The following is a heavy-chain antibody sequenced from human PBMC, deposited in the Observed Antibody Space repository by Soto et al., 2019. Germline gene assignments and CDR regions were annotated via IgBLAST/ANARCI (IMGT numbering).Heavy chain of an antibody. Sequence: SDTLSLTCTVCGDSVSSGSYYWSWIRQPPGKGLEWIGYIYYSGSTNYNPSLKSRVTISVDTSKNQFSLKLSSVTAADTAVYYCARWRMNGSSLYYFDY. CDR1: GDSVSSGSYY. V-gene: IGHV4-61*01. CDR2: IYYSGST. D-gene: IGHD6-19*01. J-gene: IGHJ4*01. CDR3: ARWRMNGSSLYYFDY.